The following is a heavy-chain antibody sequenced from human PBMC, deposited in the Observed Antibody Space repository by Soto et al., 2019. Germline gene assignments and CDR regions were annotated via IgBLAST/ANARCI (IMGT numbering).Heavy chain of an antibody. CDR3: ARVVSGNRAYFDY. CDR1: GFTFSSYG. Sequence: PGGSLRLSCAASGFTFSSYGMHWVRQAPGKGLEWVAVIWYDGSNKYYADSVKGRFTISRDNSKNTLYLQMNSLRAEDTAVYYCARVVSGNRAYFDYWGQGTLVTVPS. J-gene: IGHJ4*02. D-gene: IGHD3-3*01. CDR2: IWYDGSNK. V-gene: IGHV3-33*01.